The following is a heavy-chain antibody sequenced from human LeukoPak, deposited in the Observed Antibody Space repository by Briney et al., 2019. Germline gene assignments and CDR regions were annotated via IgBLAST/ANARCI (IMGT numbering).Heavy chain of an antibody. CDR3: ASVTWSDKFSDFDY. D-gene: IGHD3-3*01. CDR1: GYTFTGHY. Sequence: ASVKVSCKASGYTFTGHYIHWVRQAPGQGLEWMGWIYPKNGGTRYAQKFQDRVTMSRDMSITTAYMELSRLRSDDTAVYYCASVTWSDKFSDFDYWGEGTLVTVSS. CDR2: IYPKNGGT. J-gene: IGHJ4*02. V-gene: IGHV1-2*02.